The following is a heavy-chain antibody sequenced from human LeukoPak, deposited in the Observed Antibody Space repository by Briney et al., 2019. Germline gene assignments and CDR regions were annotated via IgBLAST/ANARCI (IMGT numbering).Heavy chain of an antibody. D-gene: IGHD6-13*01. CDR1: GGTFSRYA. CDR2: IIPIFGIA. V-gene: IGHV1-69*04. J-gene: IGHJ4*02. Sequence: GSSVNVSCTASGGTFSRYAISWVRQARGQGLEWMGRIIPIFGIAHYAHKFQGRVTITADKSTSPAYMELSSLRSEDTAVYSCASDLPIAADRNFDYWGQGTLVTVSS. CDR3: ASDLPIAADRNFDY.